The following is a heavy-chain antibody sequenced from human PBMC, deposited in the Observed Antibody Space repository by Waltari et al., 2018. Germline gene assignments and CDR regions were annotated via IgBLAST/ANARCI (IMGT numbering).Heavy chain of an antibody. D-gene: IGHD3-10*01. J-gene: IGHJ6*02. CDR2: INSDGIIT. V-gene: IGHV3-74*01. CDR1: GVTFSSYW. CDR3: ARQWFRDV. Sequence: EVQLVESGGDLVQPGGSLRLCGAAAGVTFSSYWMHWFRQAPGKGLVWVSRINSDGIITTYADSVKGRFTISRDNAKNTLYLQMNSLRAEDTAVYYCARQWFRDVWGQGTTVTVSS.